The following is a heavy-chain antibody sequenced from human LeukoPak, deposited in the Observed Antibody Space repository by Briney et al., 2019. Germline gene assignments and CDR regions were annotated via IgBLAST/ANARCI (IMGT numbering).Heavy chain of an antibody. D-gene: IGHD3-22*01. V-gene: IGHV4-59*01. Sequence: SETLSLTCAVSGASISSSYWSWIRQPPGKGLEWIGYINYSGNTKYNPSLESRVTISVDASNNQFSLRLSSVTAADTAFYYCARGYYDSRGYSNTFDIWGQGTLVSVSS. CDR1: GASISSSY. CDR2: INYSGNT. CDR3: ARGYYDSRGYSNTFDI. J-gene: IGHJ3*02.